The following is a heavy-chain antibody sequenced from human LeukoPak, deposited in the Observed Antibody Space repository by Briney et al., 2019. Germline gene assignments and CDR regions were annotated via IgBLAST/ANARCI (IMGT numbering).Heavy chain of an antibody. CDR2: ISSSSSYI. CDR1: GFTFSSYS. J-gene: IGHJ4*02. D-gene: IGHD6-13*01. Sequence: GGSLRLSCAASGFTFSSYSMNWVRQAPGKGLEWVSSISSSSSYIYYADSVKGRFTISRDNAKNSLYLQMNSLRAEDTAVYYCARWPMGGYSSSWEDYWGQGTLVTVSS. CDR3: ARWPMGGYSSSWEDY. V-gene: IGHV3-21*01.